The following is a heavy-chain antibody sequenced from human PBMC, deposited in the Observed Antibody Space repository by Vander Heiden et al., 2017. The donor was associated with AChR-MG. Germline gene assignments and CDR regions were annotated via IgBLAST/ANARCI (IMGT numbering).Heavy chain of an antibody. J-gene: IGHJ4*02. CDR2: IYYGGST. D-gene: IGHD3-9*01. CDR3: ARTTGYYLIDY. Sequence: QLQLPESGPRLVRPSETLSPYCAGSVDSISSSSYYWGWIRQPPGKARERLGSIYYGGSTYYNPSLKSRVTISVDTSKNQFSLKLTSVAAADTAVYYCARTTGYYLIDYWGQGTLVTVSS. CDR1: VDSISSSSYY. V-gene: IGHV4-39*01.